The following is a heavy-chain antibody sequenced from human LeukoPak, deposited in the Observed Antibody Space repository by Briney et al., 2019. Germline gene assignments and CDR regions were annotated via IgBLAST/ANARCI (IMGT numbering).Heavy chain of an antibody. CDR1: GFTYSSYG. Sequence: QSGGSLRLSCAASGFTYSSYGMHWVRQAPGKELEWVAVISYDGSNKYYADSVKGRFTISRDNSKNTLYLQMNSLRAEDTAVYYCAKDRDIVVVPAASFFDYWGQGTLVTVSS. V-gene: IGHV3-30*18. CDR2: ISYDGSNK. D-gene: IGHD2-2*01. CDR3: AKDRDIVVVPAASFFDY. J-gene: IGHJ4*02.